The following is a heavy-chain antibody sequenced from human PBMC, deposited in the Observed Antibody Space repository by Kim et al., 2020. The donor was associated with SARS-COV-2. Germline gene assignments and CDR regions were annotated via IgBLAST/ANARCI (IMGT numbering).Heavy chain of an antibody. Sequence: SETLSLTCTVSGGSISSSSYYWGWIRQPPGKGLEWIGSIYYSGSTYYNPSLKSRVTISVDTSKNQFSLKLSSVTAADTAMYYCARDFDSAGGDYWGQGTLVTVSS. CDR3: ARDFDSAGGDY. CDR1: GGSISSSSYY. J-gene: IGHJ4*02. CDR2: IYYSGST. V-gene: IGHV4-39*07. D-gene: IGHD3-9*01.